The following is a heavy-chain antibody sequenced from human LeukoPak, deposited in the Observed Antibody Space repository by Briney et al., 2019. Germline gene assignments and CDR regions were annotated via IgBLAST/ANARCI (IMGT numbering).Heavy chain of an antibody. J-gene: IGHJ1*01. CDR1: GGSISSGDYY. CDR3: ARHISRYCSGGSCYPLYFQH. CDR2: IYYSGST. Sequence: SQTLSLTCTVSGGSISSGDYYWSWIRQPPGKGLEWIGYIYYSGSTYYNPSLKSRVTISVDTSKNQFSLKLSSVTAADTAVYYCARHISRYCSGGSCYPLYFQHWGQGTLVTVSS. V-gene: IGHV4-30-4*08. D-gene: IGHD2-15*01.